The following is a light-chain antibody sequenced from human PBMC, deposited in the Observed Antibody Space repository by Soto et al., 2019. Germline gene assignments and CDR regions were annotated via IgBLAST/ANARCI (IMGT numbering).Light chain of an antibody. J-gene: IGKJ4*01. CDR2: GAS. CDR1: QTIRSN. Sequence: ETVMTQSPATLSVSPGERATLSCRASQTIRSNLAWYQQKPGQAPRLLIYGASTRAPGIPASFSGSESGTEFTLTISSLQSEDFAVYYCQQYNNWPLTFGGGTKVEIK. V-gene: IGKV3-15*01. CDR3: QQYNNWPLT.